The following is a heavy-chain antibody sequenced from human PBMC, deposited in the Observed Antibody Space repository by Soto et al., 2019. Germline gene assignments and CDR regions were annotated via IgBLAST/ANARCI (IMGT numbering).Heavy chain of an antibody. CDR2: IKQDGSEK. CDR1: GFTFSSYW. D-gene: IGHD2-8*02. Sequence: EVQLVESGGGLVQPGGSLRLSCAASGFTFSSYWMSWVRQAPGKGLEWVANIKQDGSEKYYVDSVKGRFTISRDNAKNSLYLQMNSLRAEDTAVYYCARVRVVYAISFDYWGQGNLVTVSS. J-gene: IGHJ4*02. CDR3: ARVRVVYAISFDY. V-gene: IGHV3-7*01.